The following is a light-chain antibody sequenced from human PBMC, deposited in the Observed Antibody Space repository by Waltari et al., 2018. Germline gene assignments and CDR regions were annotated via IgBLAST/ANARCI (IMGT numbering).Light chain of an antibody. V-gene: IGKV3-11*01. CDR2: DAS. J-gene: IGKJ1*01. CDR3: QQRSNWPPEWT. CDR1: QSVSSY. Sequence: EIVLTQSPAPLPLSPGERATLSCRASQSVSSYLAWYQQKPGQAPRLLIYDASNRATGIPARFSGSGSGTDFTLTISSLEPEDFAVYYCQQRSNWPPEWTFGQGTKVEIK.